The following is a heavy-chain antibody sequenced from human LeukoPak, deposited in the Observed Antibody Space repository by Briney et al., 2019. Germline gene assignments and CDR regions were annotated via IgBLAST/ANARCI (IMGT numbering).Heavy chain of an antibody. J-gene: IGHJ5*01. CDR2: MFHSGST. CDR1: GGSISSGDYY. D-gene: IGHD3-22*01. V-gene: IGHV4-30-4*01. Sequence: SETRSLTCTVSGGSISSGDYYWSWIRQPPGKGLEWIGYMFHSGSTHYNPSLKSRVTISIDTSKNQLSLKLSSVTAADTAVYYCARDYYDSSGSNLNWFDSWGQGTLVTVSS. CDR3: ARDYYDSSGSNLNWFDS.